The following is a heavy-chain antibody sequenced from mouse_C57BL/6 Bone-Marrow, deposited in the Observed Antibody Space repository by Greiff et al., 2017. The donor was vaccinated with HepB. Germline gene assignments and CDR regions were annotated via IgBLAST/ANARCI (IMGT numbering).Heavy chain of an antibody. CDR2: ISGGGGNT. Sequence: EVQGVESGGGLVKPGGSLKLSCAASGFTFSSYTMSWVRQTPEKRLEWVATISGGGGNTYYPDSVKGRFTISRDNAKNTLYLQMSSLRSEDTALYYCARHFYDSRGTGTTVTVSS. V-gene: IGHV5-9*01. CDR1: GFTFSSYT. D-gene: IGHD2-3*01. CDR3: ARHFYDS. J-gene: IGHJ1*03.